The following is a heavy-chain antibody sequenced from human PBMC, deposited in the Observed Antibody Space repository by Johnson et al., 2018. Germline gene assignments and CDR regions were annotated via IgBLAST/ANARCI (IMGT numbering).Heavy chain of an antibody. Sequence: VQLVQSGAEVKKPGESLKISCKTSGYSFTTYWIAWVRQMPGKGLEWMGIIYPGDSDTRYSPSFQGQVTISADKSITTAYLRWSSLKASDNAMYYRARHRAYSFDYCGQGTLVTVSS. J-gene: IGHJ4*02. CDR3: ARHRAYSFDY. D-gene: IGHD5-24*01. CDR2: IYPGDSDT. V-gene: IGHV5-51*01. CDR1: GYSFTTYW.